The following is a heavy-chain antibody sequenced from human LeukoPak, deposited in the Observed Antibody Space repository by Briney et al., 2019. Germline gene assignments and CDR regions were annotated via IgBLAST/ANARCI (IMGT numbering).Heavy chain of an antibody. CDR1: GGSISSSSYY. Sequence: KTSETLSLTCTVSGGSISSSSYYWGWIRQPPGKGLEWIGSIYYSGSTYYNPSLKSRVTISVDTSKNQFSLKLSSVTAADTAVYYCASTNYCSGGSCYDYWGQGTLVTVSS. CDR2: IYYSGST. J-gene: IGHJ4*02. CDR3: ASTNYCSGGSCYDY. D-gene: IGHD2-15*01. V-gene: IGHV4-39*07.